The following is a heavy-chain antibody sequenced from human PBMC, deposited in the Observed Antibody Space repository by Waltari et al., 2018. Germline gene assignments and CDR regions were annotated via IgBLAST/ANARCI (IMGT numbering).Heavy chain of an antibody. CDR2: IIPILGIA. V-gene: IGHV1-69*02. Sequence: QVQLVQSGAEVKKPGSSVKVSCKASGGTFSSYTISWVRQAPGQGLEWMGRIIPILGIANYAQKFQGRVTITADKSTSTAYMELSSLRSEDTAVYYCARSFLRYCSSTSCSTSFDYWGQGTLVTVSS. CDR1: GGTFSSYT. D-gene: IGHD2-2*01. J-gene: IGHJ4*02. CDR3: ARSFLRYCSSTSCSTSFDY.